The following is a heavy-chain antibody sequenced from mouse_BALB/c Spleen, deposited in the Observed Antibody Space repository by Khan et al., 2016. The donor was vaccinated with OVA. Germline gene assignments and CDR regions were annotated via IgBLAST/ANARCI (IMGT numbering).Heavy chain of an antibody. D-gene: IGHD1-3*01. CDR2: IFPGNSDT. V-gene: IGHV1-5*01. Sequence: EVQLQQSGTVLARPGASVKMSCKASGYSFTDYLIHWVKQRPGQGLEWIGDIFPGNSDTTYNQKFRDKAKLTADTSASAAYMELSSLTNEVSAVYYCTRGGYSSFAYWGQGTLVTVSA. J-gene: IGHJ3*01. CDR1: GYSFTDYL. CDR3: TRGGYSSFAY.